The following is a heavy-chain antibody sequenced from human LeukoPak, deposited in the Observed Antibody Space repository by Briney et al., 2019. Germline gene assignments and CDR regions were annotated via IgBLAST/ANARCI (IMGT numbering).Heavy chain of an antibody. CDR2: IYAGDSDI. CDR3: ARRVSGGNCYDS. D-gene: IGHD2-15*01. J-gene: IGHJ5*01. V-gene: IGHV5-51*01. CDR1: GYSFTSYW. Sequence: GVSLKISRKGSGYSFTSYWIGWVRQMPGKGLEWMGIIYAGDSDIRYSPSFQGQVTISADKSISTAYLQWSSPKASDTALYYCARRVSGGNCYDSWGQGTLVTVSS.